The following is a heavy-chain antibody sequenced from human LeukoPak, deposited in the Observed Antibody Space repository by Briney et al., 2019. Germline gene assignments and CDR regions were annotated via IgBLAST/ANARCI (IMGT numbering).Heavy chain of an antibody. CDR1: GFTVSSNY. CDR3: ARGLSAFDI. J-gene: IGHJ3*02. Sequence: GGSLRLSCAASGFTVSSNYMSWVRQAPGKGLEWVSGINWNGGSTGYADSVKGRFTISRDNAKNSLYLQMNSLRAEDTALYYCARGLSAFDIWGQGTMVTVSS. CDR2: INWNGGST. V-gene: IGHV3-20*04.